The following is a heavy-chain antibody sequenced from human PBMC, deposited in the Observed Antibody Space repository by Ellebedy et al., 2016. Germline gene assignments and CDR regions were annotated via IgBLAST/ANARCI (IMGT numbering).Heavy chain of an antibody. Sequence: GSLRLSCTVSGYSTSSGYYWGWIRQPPGKGLEWIGSIYHSGSTYYNPSLKSRVTISVDTSKNQFSLKLSSVTAADTAVYYCARAGGTNFHFDYWGQGTLVTVSS. CDR2: IYHSGST. D-gene: IGHD2-2*01. J-gene: IGHJ4*02. CDR1: GYSTSSGYY. CDR3: ARAGGTNFHFDY. V-gene: IGHV4-38-2*02.